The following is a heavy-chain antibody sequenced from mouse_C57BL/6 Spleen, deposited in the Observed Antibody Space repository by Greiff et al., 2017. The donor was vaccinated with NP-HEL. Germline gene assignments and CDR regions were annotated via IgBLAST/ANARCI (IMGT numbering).Heavy chain of an antibody. CDR3: ARSSDYDGDY. CDR2: INPSTGGT. CDR1: GYSFTGYY. Sequence: VQLKESGPELVKPGASVKISCKASGYSFTGYYMNWVKQSPEKSLEWIGEINPSTGGTTYNQKFKAKATLTVDKSSSTAYMQLKSLTSEDSAVYYCARSSDYDGDYWGQGTTLTVSS. J-gene: IGHJ2*01. D-gene: IGHD2-4*01. V-gene: IGHV1-42*01.